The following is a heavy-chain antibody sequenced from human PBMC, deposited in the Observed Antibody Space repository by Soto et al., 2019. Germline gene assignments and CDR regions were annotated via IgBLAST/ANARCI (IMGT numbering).Heavy chain of an antibody. V-gene: IGHV3-23*01. J-gene: IGHJ4*02. D-gene: IGHD5-18*01. CDR1: GFTFSDYA. Sequence: GGSLRLSCAASGFTFSDYAMTWVRQAPGKGLEWVSNIGGSGVSTYFADSVKGRFTISRDNSKNTLYLQMNSLRAEDTAVYYCAKRATPMASSTYYFDYRGQGTLVTVSS. CDR3: AKRATPMASSTYYFDY. CDR2: IGGSGVST.